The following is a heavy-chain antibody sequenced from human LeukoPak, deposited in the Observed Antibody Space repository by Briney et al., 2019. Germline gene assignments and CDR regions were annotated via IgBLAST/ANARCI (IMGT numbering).Heavy chain of an antibody. V-gene: IGHV3-30*04. J-gene: IGHJ4*02. Sequence: GGSLRLSCAASGFNFSDYVVRWVRQAPGKGLEWVAVMSSDGSLKYYADSVKGRLTISRDSSKKTQSLQMNSLRTEDTAVYFCARESSRGQIFDYWGQGTLVTVSS. CDR2: MSSDGSLK. D-gene: IGHD2-15*01. CDR1: GFNFSDYV. CDR3: ARESSRGQIFDY.